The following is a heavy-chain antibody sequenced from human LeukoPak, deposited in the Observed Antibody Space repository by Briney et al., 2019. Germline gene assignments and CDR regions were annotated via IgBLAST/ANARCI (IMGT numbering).Heavy chain of an antibody. Sequence: GRSLGLSCAASGFTFSSYGMHWVRQAPGKGLEWVAVIWYDGSNKYYADSVKGRFTISRDNSKNTLYLQMNSLRAEDTAVYYCAREGYSYGSNYYFDYWGQGTLVTVSS. J-gene: IGHJ4*02. CDR2: IWYDGSNK. V-gene: IGHV3-33*01. CDR1: GFTFSSYG. D-gene: IGHD5-18*01. CDR3: AREGYSYGSNYYFDY.